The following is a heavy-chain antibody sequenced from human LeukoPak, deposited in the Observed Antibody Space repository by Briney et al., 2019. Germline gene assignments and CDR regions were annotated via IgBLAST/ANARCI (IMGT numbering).Heavy chain of an antibody. Sequence: GGSLGLSCAASGFTFSSYSMNWVRQAPGKGLEWVSSISSSSSYIYYADSVKGRFTISRDNAKNSLYLQMNSLRAEDTAVYYCARVDKEMATMDYWGQGTLVTVSS. J-gene: IGHJ4*02. CDR2: ISSSSSYI. D-gene: IGHD5-24*01. CDR3: ARVDKEMATMDY. V-gene: IGHV3-21*01. CDR1: GFTFSSYS.